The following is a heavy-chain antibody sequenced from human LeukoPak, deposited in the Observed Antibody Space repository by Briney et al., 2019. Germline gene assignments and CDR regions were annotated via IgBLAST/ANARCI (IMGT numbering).Heavy chain of an antibody. CDR1: GGSISSNNSY. Sequence: SETLSLTCIVSGGSISSNNSYWRWIRQPPGKGLEWIGSIYYSGSTYYNPSLKSRVTISVDTSKNQFSLKLRSVTAADTAVYYCGHSGIYYLFDYWGQGSLVTVSS. V-gene: IGHV4-39*01. CDR3: GHSGIYYLFDY. D-gene: IGHD1-26*01. CDR2: IYYSGST. J-gene: IGHJ4*02.